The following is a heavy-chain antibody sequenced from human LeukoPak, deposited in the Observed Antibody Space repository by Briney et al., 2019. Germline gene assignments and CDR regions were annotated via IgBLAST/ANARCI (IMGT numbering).Heavy chain of an antibody. J-gene: IGHJ3*02. CDR1: GGSISSGGYS. D-gene: IGHD1-14*01. Sequence: SETLSLTCAVSGGSISSGGYSWSWIRQLPGKGLEWIGYIYHSGSTYYNPSLKSRVTISVDRSKNQFSLKLSSVTAADTAVYYCARTGPDAFDIWGQGTMVTVSS. V-gene: IGHV4-30-2*01. CDR3: ARTGPDAFDI. CDR2: IYHSGST.